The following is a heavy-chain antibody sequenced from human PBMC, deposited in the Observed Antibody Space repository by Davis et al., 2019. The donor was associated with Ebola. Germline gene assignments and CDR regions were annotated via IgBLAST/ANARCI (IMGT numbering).Heavy chain of an antibody. Sequence: GESLKISCAASGFTFSSYGMHWVRQAPGKGLEWVAVIWYDGSNKYYADSVKGRFTISRDNSKNTLYLQMNSLRAEDTAVYYCARVTYYYDSSGYYGEYFQHWGQGTLVTVSS. J-gene: IGHJ1*01. CDR3: ARVTYYYDSSGYYGEYFQH. CDR2: IWYDGSNK. D-gene: IGHD3-22*01. CDR1: GFTFSSYG. V-gene: IGHV3-33*01.